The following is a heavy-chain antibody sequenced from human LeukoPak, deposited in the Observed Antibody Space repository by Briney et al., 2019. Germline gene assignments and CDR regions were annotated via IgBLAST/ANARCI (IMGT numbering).Heavy chain of an antibody. V-gene: IGHV4-59*01. CDR2: TYYSGTT. CDR1: GASITRYY. Sequence: PSETLSLTCSVSGASITRYYWNWIRQSPGKGLEWIAYTYYSGTTNYNPSLKSRVTISVDTAKNQFSLKVSSVTAADTAVYYCTKGRYSSSYYFIFDNWGQGALVTVSS. CDR3: TKGRYSSSYYFIFDN. J-gene: IGHJ4*02. D-gene: IGHD3-22*01.